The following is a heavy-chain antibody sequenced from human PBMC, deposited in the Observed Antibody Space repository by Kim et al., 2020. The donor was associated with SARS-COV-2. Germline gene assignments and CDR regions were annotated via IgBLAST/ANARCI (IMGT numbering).Heavy chain of an antibody. CDR2: AYYSGNT. J-gene: IGHJ2*01. D-gene: IGHD1-26*01. Sequence: SETLSLTCTVSGGSLSSSSYYWGWIRQPPGKGLEWMGTAYYSGNTYYNPSLKSRFTISVATSKNQFSLKLGSVPAADTASYSCARHKRLRSGCYF. V-gene: IGHV4-39*01. CDR1: GGSLSSSSYY. CDR3: ARHKRLRSGCYF.